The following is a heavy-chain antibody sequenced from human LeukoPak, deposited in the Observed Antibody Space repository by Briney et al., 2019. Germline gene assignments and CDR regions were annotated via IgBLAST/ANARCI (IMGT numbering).Heavy chain of an antibody. D-gene: IGHD6-13*01. CDR1: GFTFSSYS. CDR3: ARGRYSSLGFDI. CDR2: ISSSSSYI. J-gene: IGHJ3*02. V-gene: IGHV3-21*01. Sequence: PGGSLRLSCAAPGFTFSSYSMNWVRQAPGKGLEWVSSISSSSSYIYYAYSVKGRFTISRDNAKNSLYLQMNSLRAEDTAVYYCARGRYSSLGFDIWGQGTMVTVSS.